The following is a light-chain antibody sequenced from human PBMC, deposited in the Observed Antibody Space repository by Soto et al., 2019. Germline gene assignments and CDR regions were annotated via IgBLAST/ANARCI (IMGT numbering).Light chain of an antibody. CDR1: QSVSSSY. CDR2: GAS. CDR3: QQYGSSPLIT. J-gene: IGKJ5*01. V-gene: IGKV3-20*01. Sequence: EIVLTQSPGTLSLSPGERATLSCRASQSVSSSYLAWYQQKPGQAPRLLIYGASSWATGTPDRFSGSGSGTDFTLTISRLEPEDFAVYYCQQYGSSPLITFGQGTRLEIK.